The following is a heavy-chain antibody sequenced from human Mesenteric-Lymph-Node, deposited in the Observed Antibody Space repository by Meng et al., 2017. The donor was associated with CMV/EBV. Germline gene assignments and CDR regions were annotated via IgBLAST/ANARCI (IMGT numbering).Heavy chain of an antibody. CDR2: ISYDGSNK. CDR1: GFTFSSYA. Sequence: LRLSCAASGFTFSSYAMHWVRQAPGKGLEWVAVISYDGSNKYYADSVKGRFTISRDNSKNTLYLQMNSLRAEDTAVYYCARIVGGDYWGQGTLVPSPQ. J-gene: IGHJ4*02. V-gene: IGHV3-30*04. D-gene: IGHD1-26*01. CDR3: ARIVGGDY.